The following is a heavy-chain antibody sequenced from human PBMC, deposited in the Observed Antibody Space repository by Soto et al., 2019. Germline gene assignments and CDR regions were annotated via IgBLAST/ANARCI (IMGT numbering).Heavy chain of an antibody. CDR3: AREPMVVVPAATIYYYYYYMDV. Sequence: GGSLRLSCAASGFTFSSYSMNWVRQAPGKGLEWVSYISSSSSTIYYADSVKGLFTISRDNAKNSVYLQMNSLSTEDTAVYYCAREPMVVVPAATIYYYYYYMDVWGKGTTVTVSS. J-gene: IGHJ6*03. CDR1: GFTFSSYS. CDR2: ISSSSSTI. V-gene: IGHV3-48*01. D-gene: IGHD2-2*01.